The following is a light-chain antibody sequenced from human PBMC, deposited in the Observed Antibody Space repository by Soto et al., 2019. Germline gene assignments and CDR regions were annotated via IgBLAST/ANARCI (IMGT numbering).Light chain of an antibody. CDR2: GAS. J-gene: IGKJ1*01. CDR3: QQRSNWPWT. CDR1: QTVSSNY. Sequence: EIVLTQSPATLSVSPGERVTLSCRASQTVSSNYLAWCQQRPGQAPRLLIYGASTRAAGIPARFSGSGSGTDFTLTISSLEPEDFAVYYCQQRSNWPWTFGQGTKVDIK. V-gene: IGKV3-11*01.